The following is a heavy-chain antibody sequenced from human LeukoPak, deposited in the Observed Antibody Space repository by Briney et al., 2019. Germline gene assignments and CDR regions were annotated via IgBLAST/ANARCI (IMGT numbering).Heavy chain of an antibody. J-gene: IGHJ4*02. CDR3: ARALLGYCSSTSCYTPGMDY. Sequence: ASVKVSCKASGYTFTGYYMHWVRQALGQGLEWMGWINPNSGGTNYAQKFQGRVTMTRDTSISTAYMELSRLRSDDTAVYYCARALLGYCSSTSCYTPGMDYWGQGTLVTLSS. D-gene: IGHD2-2*02. CDR2: INPNSGGT. V-gene: IGHV1-2*02. CDR1: GYTFTGYY.